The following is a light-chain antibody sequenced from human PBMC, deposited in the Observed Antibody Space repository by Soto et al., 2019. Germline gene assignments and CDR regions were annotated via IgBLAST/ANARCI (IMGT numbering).Light chain of an antibody. J-gene: IGLJ7*01. Sequence: QSVLTQPPSVSGAPGQRVTISCTGSSSNIGAGYEVHWYQQLPGTAPKLLIYGNSNRPSGVPDRFSGSKSGTSASLAITGLQAEDEADYYCQSYDSSLSASVFGGGTKLTVL. CDR2: GNS. CDR1: SSNIGAGYE. CDR3: QSYDSSLSASV. V-gene: IGLV1-40*01.